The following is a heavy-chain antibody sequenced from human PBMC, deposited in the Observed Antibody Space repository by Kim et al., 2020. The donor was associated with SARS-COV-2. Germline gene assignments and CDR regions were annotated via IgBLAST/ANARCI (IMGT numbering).Heavy chain of an antibody. V-gene: IGHV4-34*01. CDR3: AGGNTISHFYYYYYGMDV. D-gene: IGHD3-9*01. CDR2: INHSGST. CDR1: GGSFSGYY. Sequence: SETLSLTCAVYGGSFSGYYWSWIRQPPGKGLEWIGEINHSGSTNYNPSRKSRVTISVDTSKNQFSLKLSSVTAADTAVYYCAGGNTISHFYYYYYGMDVWARGTTVTVSS. J-gene: IGHJ6*02.